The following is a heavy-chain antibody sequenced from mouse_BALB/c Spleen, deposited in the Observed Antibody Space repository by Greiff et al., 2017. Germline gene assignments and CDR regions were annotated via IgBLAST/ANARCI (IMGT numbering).Heavy chain of an antibody. Sequence: EVQLVESGGDLVKPGGSLKLSCAASGFTFSSYGMSWVRQTPDKRLEWVATISSGGSYTYYPDSVKGRFTISRDNAKNTLYLQMSSLKSEDTAMYYCARHNPAHYYGSSYGYAMDYWGQGTSVTVSS. CDR1: GFTFSSYG. CDR2: ISSGGSYT. D-gene: IGHD1-1*01. CDR3: ARHNPAHYYGSSYGYAMDY. J-gene: IGHJ4*01. V-gene: IGHV5-6*01.